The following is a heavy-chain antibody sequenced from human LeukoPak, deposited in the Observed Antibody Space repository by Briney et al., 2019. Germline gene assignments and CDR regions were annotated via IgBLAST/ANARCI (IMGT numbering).Heavy chain of an antibody. CDR2: ISAYNGNT. D-gene: IGHD6-19*01. Sequence: ASVKVSCKASGYTLTSYGITWVRQAPGQGLEWMGWISAYNGNTIYAQELQGRVTMTTDTSTSTAYMELRSLRSDDTAVYYCARDRSIAVASEIDYWGQGTLVTVSS. CDR1: GYTLTSYG. V-gene: IGHV1-18*01. J-gene: IGHJ4*02. CDR3: ARDRSIAVASEIDY.